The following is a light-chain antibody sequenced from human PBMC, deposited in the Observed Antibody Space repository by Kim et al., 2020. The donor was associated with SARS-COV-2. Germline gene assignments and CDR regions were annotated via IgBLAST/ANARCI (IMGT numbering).Light chain of an antibody. Sequence: GQSITISCTGTSSDVGDYNYVSWYQQHPGKAPKLMIYDVSNRPSGVSNRFSGSKSGNTASLTISGLQAEDEADYYCSSYTSSSTVFGGGTKLTVL. CDR1: SSDVGDYNY. J-gene: IGLJ2*01. V-gene: IGLV2-14*03. CDR2: DVS. CDR3: SSYTSSSTV.